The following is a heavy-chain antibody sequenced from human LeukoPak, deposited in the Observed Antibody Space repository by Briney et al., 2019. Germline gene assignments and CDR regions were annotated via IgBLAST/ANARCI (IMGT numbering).Heavy chain of an antibody. CDR2: INPNSGGT. D-gene: IGHD6-13*01. J-gene: IGHJ4*02. CDR3: ARAAAAGDRLDY. CDR1: GYTFTGYY. V-gene: IGHV1-2*04. Sequence: ASVKVSCKASGYTFTGYYMHWVRQAPGQGLEWMGWINPNSGGTNYAQKFQGWVTMTRDTSISTAYMELSSLRSEDTAVYYCARAAAAGDRLDYWGQGTLVTVSS.